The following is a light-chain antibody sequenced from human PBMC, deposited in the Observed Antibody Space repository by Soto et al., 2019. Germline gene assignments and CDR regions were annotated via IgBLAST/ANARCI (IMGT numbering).Light chain of an antibody. V-gene: IGKV1-8*01. CDR2: DAS. CDR1: QGISSY. Sequence: AIRMTQSPSSLSASTGDRVTITCRASQGISSYLAWYQQKPGKAPKLLIYDASSLESGVPSRFSGSGSGTEFTLTISSLQPDDFATYYCQQYNSHGTFGQGTKVDI. CDR3: QQYNSHGT. J-gene: IGKJ1*01.